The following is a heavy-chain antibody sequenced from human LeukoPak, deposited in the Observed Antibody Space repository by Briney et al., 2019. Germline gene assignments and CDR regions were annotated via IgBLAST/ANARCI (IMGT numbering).Heavy chain of an antibody. Sequence: GGSLRLSCAASGFTFNYAWMTWVRQAPGKGLEWVAIIKPDGSEKYYVDSVKGRFTISRDNAENSLFLQMNGLRPEDTAVFYCARGQYTDGLSYWGQGTLVTVSS. J-gene: IGHJ4*02. D-gene: IGHD5-24*01. CDR3: ARGQYTDGLSY. CDR2: IKPDGSEK. V-gene: IGHV3-7*03. CDR1: GFTFNYAW.